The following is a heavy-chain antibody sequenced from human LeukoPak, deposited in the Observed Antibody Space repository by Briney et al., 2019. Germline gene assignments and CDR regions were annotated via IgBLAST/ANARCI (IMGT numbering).Heavy chain of an antibody. CDR2: ISYDGSNK. J-gene: IGHJ6*02. Sequence: GGSLRLSCAASGFTFSSYGMHWVRQAPGKGLEWVAVISYDGSNKYYADSVKGRFTISRDNSKNTLYLQMNSLRSEDTAVYYCARDIDIVVVVAATYYYYGMDVWGQGTTVTVSS. CDR3: ARDIDIVVVVAATYYYYGMDV. D-gene: IGHD2-15*01. V-gene: IGHV3-30*03. CDR1: GFTFSSYG.